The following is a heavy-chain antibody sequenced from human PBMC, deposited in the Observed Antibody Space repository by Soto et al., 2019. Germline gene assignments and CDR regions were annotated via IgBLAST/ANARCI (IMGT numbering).Heavy chain of an antibody. J-gene: IGHJ4*02. Sequence: GGSQRLSCAASGFIFSTYTMNWVRQVPGKGLEWVAGISEPGKNTWHADSVRGRFTISRDNSKSTLFLQMDSLRVEDTAIYYCAKAPLISCSGTKCYHFDSWGQGTLVTVSS. CDR2: ISEPGKNT. V-gene: IGHV3-23*01. CDR3: AKAPLISCSGTKCYHFDS. CDR1: GFIFSTYT. D-gene: IGHD2-8*01.